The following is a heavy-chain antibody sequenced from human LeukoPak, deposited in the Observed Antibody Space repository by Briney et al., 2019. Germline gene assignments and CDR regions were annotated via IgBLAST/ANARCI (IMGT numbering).Heavy chain of an antibody. D-gene: IGHD2-21*02. CDR1: RFTFSSYA. Sequence: PGGSLRLSCAASRFTFSSYAMSWVRQAPGKGLEWVSVISGSGGRTYYADSVKGRFTISRDNSKNTLYLQMNSLRAEDTAIYYCAKEVYCGRDCYNPGYGMAVWGQGTTVTVSS. J-gene: IGHJ6*02. CDR2: ISGSGGRT. CDR3: AKEVYCGRDCYNPGYGMAV. V-gene: IGHV3-23*01.